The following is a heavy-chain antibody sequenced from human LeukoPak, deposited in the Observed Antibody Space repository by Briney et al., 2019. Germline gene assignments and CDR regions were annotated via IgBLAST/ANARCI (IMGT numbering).Heavy chain of an antibody. D-gene: IGHD6-19*01. J-gene: IGHJ4*02. CDR3: ARHKDSSGWSGWGY. Sequence: SETLSLTCTVSGGSISSSNYYWGWIRQPPGKGLEWIGSIYYSGSTYYNPSLKSRVTISVDTSKNQFSLKLSSVTAADTAVYYCARHKDSSGWSGWGYWGQGTLVTVSS. CDR1: GGSISSSNYY. CDR2: IYYSGST. V-gene: IGHV4-39*01.